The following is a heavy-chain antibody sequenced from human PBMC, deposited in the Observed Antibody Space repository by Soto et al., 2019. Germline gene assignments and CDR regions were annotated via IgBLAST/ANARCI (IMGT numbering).Heavy chain of an antibody. Sequence: ASVKVSCAASGFTFSSYSMNWVRLAPGKGLEWVSYISSSSSTIYYADSVKGRFTISRDNAKNSLYLQMNSLRAEDTAVYYCARAEGIVVVPAATVRRYYYYYMDVWGKGTTVTVSS. CDR2: ISSSSSTI. CDR1: GFTFSSYS. V-gene: IGHV3-48*01. J-gene: IGHJ6*03. CDR3: ARAEGIVVVPAATVRRYYYYYMDV. D-gene: IGHD2-2*01.